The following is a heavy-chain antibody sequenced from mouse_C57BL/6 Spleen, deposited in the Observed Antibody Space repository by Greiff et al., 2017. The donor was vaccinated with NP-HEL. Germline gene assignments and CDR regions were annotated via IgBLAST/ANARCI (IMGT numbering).Heavy chain of an antibody. CDR2: ISGGGGNT. D-gene: IGHD2-5*01. Sequence: DVMLVESGGGLVKPGGSLKLSCAASGFTFSSYTMSWVRQTPEKRLEWVATISGGGGNTYYPDSVKGRFTISRDNAKNTLYLQMSSLRSEDTALYYCARSSNYLYAMDYWGQGTSVTVSS. CDR3: ARSSNYLYAMDY. V-gene: IGHV5-9*01. CDR1: GFTFSSYT. J-gene: IGHJ4*01.